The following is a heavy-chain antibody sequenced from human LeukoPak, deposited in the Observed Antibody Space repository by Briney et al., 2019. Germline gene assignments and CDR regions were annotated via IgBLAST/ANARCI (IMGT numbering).Heavy chain of an antibody. CDR1: GGSISSSSYY. J-gene: IGHJ4*02. D-gene: IGHD3-22*01. V-gene: IGHV4-39*07. CDR2: IYSSGSP. CDR3: ARVDSSGYYTFFDY. Sequence: SETLSLTCTVSGGSISSSSYYWGWIRQPPGKGLEWIGSIYSSGSPNYNPSLKSRVAISVDTSKNQFSLKLSSVTAADTAVYYCARVDSSGYYTFFDYWGQGTLVTVSS.